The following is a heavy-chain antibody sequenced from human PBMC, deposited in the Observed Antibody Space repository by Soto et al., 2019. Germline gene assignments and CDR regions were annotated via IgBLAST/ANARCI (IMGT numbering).Heavy chain of an antibody. Sequence: QVQLVQSGAEVKKPGSSVTVSCKASGGTFSSYAISWVRQAPGQGLEWMGRIIPFIGTANYAQKFQGRVTITADESTNTSYMELTSLRSEDTAVYYCARVVMTTVPASYYDGMDVWGQGTTVTVSS. CDR1: GGTFSSYA. CDR2: IIPFIGTA. CDR3: ARVVMTTVPASYYDGMDV. D-gene: IGHD4-4*01. V-gene: IGHV1-69*18. J-gene: IGHJ6*02.